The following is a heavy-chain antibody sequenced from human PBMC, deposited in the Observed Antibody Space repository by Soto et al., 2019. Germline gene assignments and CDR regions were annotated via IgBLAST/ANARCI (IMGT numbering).Heavy chain of an antibody. CDR1: GGSISSYY. CDR2: IYYSGST. V-gene: IGHV4-59*01. D-gene: IGHD1-26*01. CDR3: ARGGATVIYYYMDV. J-gene: IGHJ6*03. Sequence: SETLSLTCTVSGGSISSYYWSWIRQPPGKGLEWIGYIYYSGSTNYNPSLKSRVTISVDTSKNQSSLKLSPVTAADTAVYYCARGGATVIYYYMDVWGKGTTVTVSS.